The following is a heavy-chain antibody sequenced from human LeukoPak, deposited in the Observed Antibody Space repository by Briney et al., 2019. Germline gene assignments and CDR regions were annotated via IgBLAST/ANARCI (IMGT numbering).Heavy chain of an antibody. D-gene: IGHD3-10*01. V-gene: IGHV3-21*01. Sequence: GGSLRLSCAASGFTFSSYSMNWVRQAPGKGLEWVSSISSSSSNIYYADSVKGRFTISRDNAKNSLFLQMNSLRVGDTAVYYCARETTGTYDAFDIWGQGTRVTVSS. CDR1: GFTFSSYS. J-gene: IGHJ3*02. CDR3: ARETTGTYDAFDI. CDR2: ISSSSSNI.